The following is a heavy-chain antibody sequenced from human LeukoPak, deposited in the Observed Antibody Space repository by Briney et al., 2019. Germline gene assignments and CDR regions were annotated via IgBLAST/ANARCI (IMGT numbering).Heavy chain of an antibody. CDR3: TKGGYSTSWYWIY. Sequence: PGGSLRLSCAASGFTFSDTLMTWVRQAPGKGLEWVATIKPDGSEKDYVDSVRGRFTISRVNAENSLYLQMNSLRAEETAVYHCTKGGYSTSWYWIYWGQGTLVTVSS. V-gene: IGHV3-7*03. J-gene: IGHJ4*02. D-gene: IGHD6-13*01. CDR1: GFTFSDTL. CDR2: IKPDGSEK.